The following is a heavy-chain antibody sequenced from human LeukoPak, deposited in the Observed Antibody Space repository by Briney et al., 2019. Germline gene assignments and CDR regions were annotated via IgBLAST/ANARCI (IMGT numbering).Heavy chain of an antibody. Sequence: GGSLRLSCAASGFTLSTDSMNWVRQAPGKGLEWISYISYDSAIKYYADSVRGRFTISRDNAKNSLSLQMHSLRAEDTAVYYCVRVGYSSSWEIDYWGQGTLVTVSS. CDR3: VRVGYSSSWEIDY. J-gene: IGHJ4*02. D-gene: IGHD6-13*01. V-gene: IGHV3-48*01. CDR1: GFTLSTDS. CDR2: ISYDSAIK.